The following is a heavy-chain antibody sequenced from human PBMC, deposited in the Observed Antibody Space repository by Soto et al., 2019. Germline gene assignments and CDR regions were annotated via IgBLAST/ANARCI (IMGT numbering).Heavy chain of an antibody. V-gene: IGHV4-59*01. Sequence: PSETLSLTCTVSGGSISSYYWSWIRQPPGKGLEWIGYIYYSGSTNYNPSLKSRVTISVDTSKNQFSLKLSSATAADTAVYYCARVGLNRNLDYWGQGTLVTV. D-gene: IGHD3-16*01. CDR3: ARVGLNRNLDY. CDR1: GGSISSYY. CDR2: IYYSGST. J-gene: IGHJ4*02.